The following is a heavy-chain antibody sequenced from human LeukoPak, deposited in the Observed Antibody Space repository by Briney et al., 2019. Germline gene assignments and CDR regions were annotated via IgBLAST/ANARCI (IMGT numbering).Heavy chain of an antibody. CDR2: ISAYNGNT. D-gene: IGHD1-26*01. J-gene: IGHJ4*02. CDR1: GYTFTSYG. V-gene: IGHV1-18*01. CDR3: ARDPEFIVGATGSFDY. Sequence: ASVKVSCKASGYTFTSYGISWVRQAPGQGLEWMGWISAYNGNTNYAQKLQGRVTMTTDTSTSTACMELRSLRSDDTAVYYCARDPEFIVGATGSFDYWGQGTLVTVSS.